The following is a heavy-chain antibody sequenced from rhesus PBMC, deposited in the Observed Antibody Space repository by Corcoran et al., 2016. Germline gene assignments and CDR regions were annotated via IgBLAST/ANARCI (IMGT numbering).Heavy chain of an antibody. V-gene: IGHV3-28*02. CDR2: VDVADSTT. CDR1: GFTLGDNW. Sequence: EVQLVQSGGGLAKPGGSLRLSGRVSGFTLGDNWRHWVRQAPGKGMDWSSAVDVADSTTYYADSVRGRFTASRENAKNTLYLQADSLRVEDTAVYYCADIYGLDSWGQGVVVTVSS. J-gene: IGHJ6*01. CDR3: ADIYGLDS.